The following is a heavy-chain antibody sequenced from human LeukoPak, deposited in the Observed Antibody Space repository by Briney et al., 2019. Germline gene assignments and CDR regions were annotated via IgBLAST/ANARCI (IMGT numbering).Heavy chain of an antibody. CDR3: ARERGAAAGTPYFDY. V-gene: IGHV4-34*01. D-gene: IGHD6-13*01. Sequence: PSETLSLTCAVYGGSFSGYYWSWIRQPPGKGLEWIGEINHSGSTNYNPSLKSRVTISVDTSKNQFSLKLSSVTAADTAVYYCARERGAAAGTPYFDYWGQGTLVTVSS. CDR1: GGSFSGYY. J-gene: IGHJ4*02. CDR2: INHSGST.